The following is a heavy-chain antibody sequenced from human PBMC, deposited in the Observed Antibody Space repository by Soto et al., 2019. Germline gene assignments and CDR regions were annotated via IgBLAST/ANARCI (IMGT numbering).Heavy chain of an antibody. V-gene: IGHV3-15*07. CDR3: TSVVLRYFDWLLSQGTDAFDI. Sequence: AGGSLRLSCAASGFTFSNAWMNWVRQAPGEGLEWVGRIKSKTDGGTTDYAAPVKGRFTISRDDSKNTLYLQMNSLKTEDTAVYYCTSVVLRYFDWLLSQGTDAFDIWGQGTMVTVSS. CDR1: GFTFSNAW. D-gene: IGHD3-9*01. CDR2: IKSKTDGGTT. J-gene: IGHJ3*02.